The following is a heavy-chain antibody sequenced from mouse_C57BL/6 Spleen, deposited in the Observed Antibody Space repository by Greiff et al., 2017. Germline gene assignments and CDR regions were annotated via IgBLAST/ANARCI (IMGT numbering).Heavy chain of an antibody. Sequence: QVQLKQSGAELARPGASVKMSCKASGYTFTSYTMHWVKQRPGQGLEWIGYINPSSGYTKYNQKFKDKATLTAAKSSSTAYMQLSSLTSGDSAVYYCARGYYFDYWGQGTTLTVSS. V-gene: IGHV1-4*01. J-gene: IGHJ2*01. CDR3: ARGYYFDY. CDR1: GYTFTSYT. CDR2: INPSSGYT.